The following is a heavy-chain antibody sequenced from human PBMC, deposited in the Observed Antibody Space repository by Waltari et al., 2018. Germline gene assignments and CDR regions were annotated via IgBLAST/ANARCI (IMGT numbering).Heavy chain of an antibody. D-gene: IGHD4-17*01. V-gene: IGHV1-69*05. CDR2: IIPIFGTA. CDR1: GGTFSSYA. J-gene: IGHJ6*03. Sequence: QVQLVQSGAEVKKPGSSVKVSCKASGGTFSSYAISWVRQAPGQGLEWMGGIIPIFGTANYAQKFQGRVTITTDESTSTAYMELSSLRSEDTAVYYCASATTVTTDYYYYYMDVWGKGTTVTVSS. CDR3: ASATTVTTDYYYYYMDV.